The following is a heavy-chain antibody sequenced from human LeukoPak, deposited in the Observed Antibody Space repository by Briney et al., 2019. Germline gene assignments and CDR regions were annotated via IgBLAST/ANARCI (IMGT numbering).Heavy chain of an antibody. CDR1: GGSFSGYY. CDR2: IYYSGST. D-gene: IGHD2-8*01. V-gene: IGHV4-34*11. CDR3: ARENYCTNGVCWAFDP. J-gene: IGHJ5*02. Sequence: SETLSLTCAVYGGSFSGYYWSWIRQPPGKGLEWIGYIYYSGSTNYNPSLKSRVTISVDTSKNQFSLHLSSVTAADTAVYYCARENYCTNGVCWAFDPWGQGTLVTVSS.